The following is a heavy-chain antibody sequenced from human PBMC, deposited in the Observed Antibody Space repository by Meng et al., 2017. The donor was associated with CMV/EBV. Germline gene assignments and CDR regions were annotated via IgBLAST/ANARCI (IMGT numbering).Heavy chain of an antibody. Sequence: SCAASGFTFSGYAMHWVRQAPGKGLEWAAVISYDGSNKYYADSVKGRFTSSRDNSKNTLYLQMNSLRAEDTAVYYCARDPRLWVAGANPLYYFDYWGQGTLVTVSS. V-gene: IGHV3-30*04. J-gene: IGHJ4*02. CDR2: ISYDGSNK. CDR3: ARDPRLWVAGANPLYYFDY. D-gene: IGHD6-19*01. CDR1: GFTFSGYA.